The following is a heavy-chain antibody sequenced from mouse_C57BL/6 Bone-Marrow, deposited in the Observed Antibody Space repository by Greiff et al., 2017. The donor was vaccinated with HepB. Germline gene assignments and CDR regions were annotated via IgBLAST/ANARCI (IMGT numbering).Heavy chain of an antibody. J-gene: IGHJ4*01. V-gene: IGHV1-87*01. D-gene: IGHD2-1*01. Sequence: QVHVKQSGPELARPWASVKISCQAFYTFSRRVHFAIRDTNYWMQWVKQRPGQGLEWIGAIYPGNGVTSFNQKFKGKATWTADKSSSTAYMQLSSLTSEDSAVYYCASGNYDAMDYWGQGTSVTVSS. CDR3: SEDSAVYYCASGNYDAMDY. CDR1: YTFSRRVH. CDR2: GQGLEWIG.